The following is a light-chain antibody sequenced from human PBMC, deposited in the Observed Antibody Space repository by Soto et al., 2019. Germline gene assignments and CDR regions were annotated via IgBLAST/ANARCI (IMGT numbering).Light chain of an antibody. CDR1: QRLLHSNGYNY. J-gene: IGKJ1*01. CDR3: QQYGSSPRT. CDR2: GAS. V-gene: IGKV3-20*01. Sequence: DIVMTQSPLSLPVTPGEPASISCRSSQRLLHSNGYNYLDWYQQKPGQAPRLLIYGASSRATGIPDRFSGSGSGTDFTLTISRLDPEDFAVYFCQQYGSSPRTFGQGTKVDIK.